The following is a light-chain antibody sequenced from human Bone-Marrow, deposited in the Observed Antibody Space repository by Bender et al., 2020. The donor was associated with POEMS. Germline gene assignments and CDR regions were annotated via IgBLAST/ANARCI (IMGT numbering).Light chain of an antibody. CDR1: SSNTGSGYD. J-gene: IGLJ3*02. CDR3: LAWDTSTGV. Sequence: QSVLTQPPSVSGAPGQRVTISCTGSSSNTGSGYDINWYQHLPGTAPKLLIYGYNNRPSGVPERFSGSNSGNTATLTISGTQTVDEADYYCLAWDTSTGVFGGGTKLTVL. CDR2: GYN. V-gene: IGLV1-40*01.